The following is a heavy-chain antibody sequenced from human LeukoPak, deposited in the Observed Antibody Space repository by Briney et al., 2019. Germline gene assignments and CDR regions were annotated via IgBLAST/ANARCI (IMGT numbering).Heavy chain of an antibody. V-gene: IGHV1-69*06. CDR3: TSQLVAGSDYVSY. Sequence: ASVKVSCNASGGTFSSYAISWVRQAPGQGLEWMGGIIPIFGTANYAQKFQGRVTITADKSTSTAYMELSSLRSEDTAVYYCTSQLVAGSDYVSYWGQGTLVTVSS. J-gene: IGHJ4*02. CDR2: IIPIFGTA. CDR1: GGTFSSYA. D-gene: IGHD6-13*01.